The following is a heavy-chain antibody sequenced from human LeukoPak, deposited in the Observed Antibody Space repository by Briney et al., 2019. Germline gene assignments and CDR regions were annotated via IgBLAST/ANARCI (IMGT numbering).Heavy chain of an antibody. CDR3: AKANWVSNADAVV. CDR1: GFSFSNYA. D-gene: IGHD3-16*01. Sequence: GGSLTLSCAASGFSFSNYAMSWAREAPARGLEWVSSLRGNGDTFYADSVKGRFTLSRDDSRNTVFLQMNKLTVDDTARYYCAKANWVSNADAVVWGQGTVVTVSS. J-gene: IGHJ1*01. V-gene: IGHV3-23*01. CDR2: LRGNGDT.